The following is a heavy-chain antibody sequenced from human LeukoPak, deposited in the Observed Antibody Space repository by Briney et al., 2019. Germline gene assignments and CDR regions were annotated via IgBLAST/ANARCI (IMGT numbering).Heavy chain of an antibody. CDR3: ARPYPDDIVVVPAAPTDDAFDI. Sequence: SETLSLTCAVYGGSFSGYYWSWIRQPPGKGLEWIGEINHSGSTNYNPSLKSRVTISVDTSKNQFSLKLSSVTAADTAVYYCARPYPDDIVVVPAAPTDDAFDIWGQGTMVTVSS. J-gene: IGHJ3*02. CDR1: GGSFSGYY. V-gene: IGHV4-34*01. D-gene: IGHD2-2*01. CDR2: INHSGST.